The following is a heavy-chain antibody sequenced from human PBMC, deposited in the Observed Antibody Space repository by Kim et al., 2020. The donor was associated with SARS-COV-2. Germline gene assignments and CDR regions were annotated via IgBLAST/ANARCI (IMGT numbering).Heavy chain of an antibody. J-gene: IGHJ6*02. CDR2: INHSGST. Sequence: SETLSLTCAVYGGSFSGYYWSWIRQPPGKGLEWIGEINHSGSTNYNPSLKSRVTISVDRSKNQFSLKLSSVTAADTAVYYCARYPIQLWLPNPRYGMDVWGQGTTVTVSS. CDR1: GGSFSGYY. CDR3: ARYPIQLWLPNPRYGMDV. V-gene: IGHV4-34*01. D-gene: IGHD5-18*01.